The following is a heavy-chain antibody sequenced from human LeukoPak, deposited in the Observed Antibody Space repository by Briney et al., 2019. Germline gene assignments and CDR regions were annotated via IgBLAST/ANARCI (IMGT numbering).Heavy chain of an antibody. J-gene: IGHJ4*02. D-gene: IGHD3-3*01. V-gene: IGHV3-30*18. CDR3: AKGAYGLRFLEWLSERLQYFDY. CDR2: ISDDGSNK. CDR1: GFTFSSYG. Sequence: PGGSLRLSCAASGFTFSSYGMHWVRQAPGKGLEWVAVISDDGSNKYYADSVKGRFTISRDNSKNTLYLQMNSLRAEDTAVYYCAKGAYGLRFLEWLSERLQYFDYWGQGTLVTVSS.